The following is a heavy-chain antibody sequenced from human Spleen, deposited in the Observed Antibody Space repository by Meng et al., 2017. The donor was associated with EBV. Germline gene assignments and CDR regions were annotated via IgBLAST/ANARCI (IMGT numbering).Heavy chain of an antibody. CDR3: AGQGWNYGPNWLDP. CDR1: GGSIGSSTYY. D-gene: IGHD1-7*01. CDR2: IYYSGTT. J-gene: IGHJ5*02. Sequence: QLQESGPGLVKPSETLSLTCTVSGGSIGSSTYYGAWIRQPPGKGLEWIGSIYYSGTTYYNPSLESRVTISVDTSKNQFSLKLTSVTAADTAVYYCAGQGWNYGPNWLDPWGQGTLVTVSS. V-gene: IGHV4-39*01.